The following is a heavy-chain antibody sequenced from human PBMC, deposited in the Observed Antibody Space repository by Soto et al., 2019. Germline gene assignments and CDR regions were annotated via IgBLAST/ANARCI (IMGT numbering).Heavy chain of an antibody. D-gene: IGHD3-22*01. V-gene: IGHV1-2*02. CDR3: ARSSDDYDSSGYYVNLYCYFGMDV. J-gene: IGHJ6*04. CDR2: INPNSGGT. CDR1: GYTFTGYY. Sequence: ASVKVSCKASGYTFTGYYMHWVRQAPGQGLEWMGWINPNSGGTNYAQKFQGRVTMTRDTSISTAYMELSRLRSDDTAVSYCARSSDDYDSSGYYVNLYCYFGMDVWGERTTVTDSS.